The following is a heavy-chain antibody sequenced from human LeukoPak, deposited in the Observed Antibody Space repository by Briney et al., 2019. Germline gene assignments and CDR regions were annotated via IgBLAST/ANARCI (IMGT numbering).Heavy chain of an antibody. CDR1: GGTFSSYA. CDR3: ASSTVTPSTYYFDY. D-gene: IGHD4-17*01. V-gene: IGHV1-69*04. J-gene: IGHJ4*02. Sequence: ASVKVSCKASGGTFSSYAISWVRQAPGQGLDWMGRIIPILGIANYAQKFQGRVTITADKSTSTAYMELSSLRSEDTAVYYCASSTVTPSTYYFDYWGQGTLVTVSS. CDR2: IIPILGIA.